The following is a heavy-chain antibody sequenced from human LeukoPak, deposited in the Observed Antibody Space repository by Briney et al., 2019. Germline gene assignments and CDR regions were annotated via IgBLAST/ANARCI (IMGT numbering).Heavy chain of an antibody. CDR3: AKGDWLDY. CDR1: GFSFDDFA. V-gene: IGHV3-9*01. D-gene: IGHD1-26*01. Sequence: GRSLRLSCAASGFSFDDFAMHWVRQAPGRGLEWVSGISWNSGSITYADSVKGRFTISRDNAKSSLYLQMDSLRTEDTALHYCAKGDWLDYWGQGTLVTVSS. CDR2: ISWNSGSI. J-gene: IGHJ4*02.